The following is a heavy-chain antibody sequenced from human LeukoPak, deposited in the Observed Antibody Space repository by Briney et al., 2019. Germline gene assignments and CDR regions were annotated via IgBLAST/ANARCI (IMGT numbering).Heavy chain of an antibody. D-gene: IGHD2-15*01. CDR2: ISYDGSNK. CDR1: GFTFSSYA. J-gene: IGHJ4*02. CDR3: AREKGYCSGGSCYSRLGFDY. V-gene: IGHV3-30*04. Sequence: PGGSLRLSCAASGFTFSSYAMHWVRQAPGKGLEWVAVISYDGSNKYYADSVKGRFTISRDNSKNTLYLQMNSLRAEDTAVYYCAREKGYCSGGSCYSRLGFDYWGQGTLVTVSS.